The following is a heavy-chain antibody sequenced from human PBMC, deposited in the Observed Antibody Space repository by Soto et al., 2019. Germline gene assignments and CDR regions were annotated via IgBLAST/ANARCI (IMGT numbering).Heavy chain of an antibody. V-gene: IGHV4-59*01. Sequence: SETLSLTCTVPGGSISSYYWSWIRQPPGKGLEWIGYIYYSGSTNYNPSLKSRVTISVDTSKNQFPLKLSSVTAADTAVYYCARGAGGNRFDPWGQGTLVTVSS. CDR2: IYYSGST. CDR1: GGSISSYY. D-gene: IGHD2-15*01. J-gene: IGHJ5*02. CDR3: ARGAGGNRFDP.